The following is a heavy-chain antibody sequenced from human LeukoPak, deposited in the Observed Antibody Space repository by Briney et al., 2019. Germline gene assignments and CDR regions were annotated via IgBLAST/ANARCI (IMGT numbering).Heavy chain of an antibody. J-gene: IGHJ4*02. D-gene: IGHD2-2*01. CDR3: AVTTDCSSTSCSFDY. CDR1: GYTFTSYD. V-gene: IGHV1-69*05. CDR2: IIPIFGTA. Sequence: GASVKFSCKASGYTFTSYDINCVRQAPGQGLEWMGGIIPIFGTANYAQKFQGRVTITTDESTSTAYMELSSLRSEDTAVYYCAVTTDCSSTSCSFDYWGQGSLVTVSS.